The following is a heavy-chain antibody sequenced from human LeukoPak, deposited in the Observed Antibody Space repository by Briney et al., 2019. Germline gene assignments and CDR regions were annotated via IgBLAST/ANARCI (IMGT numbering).Heavy chain of an antibody. D-gene: IGHD3-22*01. J-gene: IGHJ4*02. CDR2: IKQDGTEK. CDR3: ARVAPLDYYDSSGYAIFDY. Sequence: GGSLRLSCAASGFTFTTYWMSWVRQAPGKGLEWVANIKQDGTEKYYVDSVKGRFTISRDNAKNSLYLQMNSLRAEDTALYYCARVAPLDYYDSSGYAIFDYWGEGTLVTVPS. V-gene: IGHV3-7*03. CDR1: GFTFTTYW.